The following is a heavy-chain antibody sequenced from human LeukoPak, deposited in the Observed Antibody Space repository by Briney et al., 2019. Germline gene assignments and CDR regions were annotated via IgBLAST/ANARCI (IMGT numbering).Heavy chain of an antibody. J-gene: IGHJ4*02. CDR3: ARQDALVVTAFDY. D-gene: IGHD2-21*02. CDR2: IYYSGST. Sequence: PSETLSLTCTVSGGSISSYYWSWIRQPPGKGLEWIGYIYYSGSTNYNPSLKSRVTISADTSKNQFSLKLSSVTAADTAVYYCARQDALVVTAFDYWGQGTLVTVSS. CDR1: GGSISSYY. V-gene: IGHV4-59*08.